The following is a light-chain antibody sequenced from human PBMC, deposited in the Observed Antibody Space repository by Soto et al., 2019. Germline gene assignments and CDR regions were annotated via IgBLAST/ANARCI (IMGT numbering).Light chain of an antibody. V-gene: IGKV3-15*01. CDR1: QDIRSS. CDR3: HHYDSSPPYT. Sequence: EIVMTQSPATLSVSPGERVTLSCRASQDIRSSLAWYQQKPGQAPRLLIYGASIRATGVPATFSGSGSGTEFTLSISRLEPDDSAVYYCHHYDSSPPYTFGQGTKLEIK. J-gene: IGKJ2*01. CDR2: GAS.